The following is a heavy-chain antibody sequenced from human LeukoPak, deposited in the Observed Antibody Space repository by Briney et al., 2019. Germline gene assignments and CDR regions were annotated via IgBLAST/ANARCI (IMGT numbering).Heavy chain of an antibody. D-gene: IGHD1-26*01. CDR3: ARDSGSGNNDY. Sequence: ASVKVSCRASGYTFTIYAIHWVRPAPGQRLEWMGWISAGNGNTKYSQTFQGRVTFISNTSATTAFMELSSLRSEDAAVYYCARDSGSGNNDYWGQGTLVTVSS. J-gene: IGHJ4*02. CDR1: GYTFTIYA. V-gene: IGHV1-3*01. CDR2: ISAGNGNT.